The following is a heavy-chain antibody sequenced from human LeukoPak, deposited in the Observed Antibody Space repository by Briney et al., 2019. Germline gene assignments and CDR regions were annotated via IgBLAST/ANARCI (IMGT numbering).Heavy chain of an antibody. CDR1: GFTFSGYG. CDR2: IWYDGSNK. CDR3: VVDTAMADFDY. J-gene: IGHJ4*02. V-gene: IGHV3-33*01. Sequence: GGSLRLSCAASGFTFSGYGMHWVRQAPGKGLEWVAVIWYDGSNKYYADSVKGRFTISRDNSKNTLYLQMNSLRAEDTAVYYCVVDTAMADFDYWGQGTLVTVSS. D-gene: IGHD5-18*01.